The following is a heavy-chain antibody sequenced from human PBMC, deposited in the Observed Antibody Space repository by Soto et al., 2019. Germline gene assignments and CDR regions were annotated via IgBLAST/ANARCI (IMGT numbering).Heavy chain of an antibody. Sequence: SETLSLSYTGSGDSITRYNWNWLRQPPGKALEWIGYVYSSGSTNYNPSLKSRVTMSVDKSKNQFSLNLGSVSAADTAVYYCARYRAASGTYYFDNWGLGTLVTVSS. CDR1: GDSITRYN. CDR3: ARYRAASGTYYFDN. J-gene: IGHJ4*02. CDR2: VYSSGST. D-gene: IGHD3-3*01. V-gene: IGHV4-59*12.